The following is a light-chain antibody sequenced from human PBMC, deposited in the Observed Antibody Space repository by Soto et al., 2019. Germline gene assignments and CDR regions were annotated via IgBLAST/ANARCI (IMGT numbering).Light chain of an antibody. Sequence: DIQMTQSPSSLSASVGDRVTITCRASQTIIRYLNWYQQKPGRAPNLLIYAASSLQSGVPSRFSGSGSGTEFTLTISSLLPEDYATYYCQQTYSTLFTFGPGTIVEIK. J-gene: IGKJ3*01. V-gene: IGKV1-39*01. CDR3: QQTYSTLFT. CDR1: QTIIRY. CDR2: AAS.